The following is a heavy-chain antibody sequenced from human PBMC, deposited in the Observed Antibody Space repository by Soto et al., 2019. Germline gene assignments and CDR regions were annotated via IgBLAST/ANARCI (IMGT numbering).Heavy chain of an antibody. J-gene: IGHJ3*02. CDR1: GFTFSNAW. V-gene: IGHV3-15*07. D-gene: IGHD3-22*01. CDR2: IKSKTDGGTT. Sequence: PGGSLRLSCAASGFTFSNAWMNWVRQAPGKGLEWVGRIKSKTDGGTTDYAAPVKGRFTISRDDSKNTLYLQMNSLKTEDTAVYYCTTQYYYDSSGYYYGAFDSWGQGTMVTVSS. CDR3: TTQYYYDSSGYYYGAFDS.